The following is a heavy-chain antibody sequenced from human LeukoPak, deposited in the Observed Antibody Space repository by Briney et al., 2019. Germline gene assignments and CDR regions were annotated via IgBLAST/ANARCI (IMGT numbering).Heavy chain of an antibody. D-gene: IGHD7-27*01. CDR2: ISSSATTI. J-gene: IGHJ4*02. CDR3: ARDRWGKYYFDY. CDR1: GFPFSDFY. V-gene: IGHV3-11*01. Sequence: GGSLRLSCAASGFPFSDFYMSWIRQAPGKGLEWVSYISSSATTIYYTDSVKGRFTISRDNAKSSLYLQMNNLRAEGTAVYYCARDRWGKYYFDYWGLGTLVTVSS.